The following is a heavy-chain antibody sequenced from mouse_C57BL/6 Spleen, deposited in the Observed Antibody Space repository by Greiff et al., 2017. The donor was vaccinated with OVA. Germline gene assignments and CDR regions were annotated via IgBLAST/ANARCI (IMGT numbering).Heavy chain of an antibody. CDR3: ARSGYYGSSSDWYFDV. CDR1: GYSFTDYN. CDR2: INPNYGTT. D-gene: IGHD1-1*01. V-gene: IGHV1-39*01. Sequence: EVKLMESGPELVKPGASVKISCKASGYSFTDYNMNWVKQSNGKSLEWIGVINPNYGTTSYNQKFKGKATLTVDQSSSTAYMQLNSLTSEDSAVYYCARSGYYGSSSDWYFDVWGTGTTVTVSS. J-gene: IGHJ1*03.